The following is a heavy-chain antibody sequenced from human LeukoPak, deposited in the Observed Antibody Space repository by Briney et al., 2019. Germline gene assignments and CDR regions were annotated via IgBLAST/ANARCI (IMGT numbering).Heavy chain of an antibody. V-gene: IGHV3-21*01. J-gene: IGHJ3*02. CDR2: ISSSGTYI. D-gene: IGHD3-16*02. Sequence: KAGGSLRLSCAASGYTFSDYSVNWGRQVPGKGLEWVSSISSSGTYIYYADSVKGRFTISRDNAKNSLFVQMNSLRAEDTAVYYCVSGNDPDYVWGTYRLDAFDIWGEGTMVIVSS. CDR3: VSGNDPDYVWGTYRLDAFDI. CDR1: GYTFSDYS.